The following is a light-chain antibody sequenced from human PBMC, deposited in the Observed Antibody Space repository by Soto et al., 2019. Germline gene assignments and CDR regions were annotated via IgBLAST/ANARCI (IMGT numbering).Light chain of an antibody. V-gene: IGKV1D-12*01. Sequence: DLQMTQSPSSVSASVGDRVTITCRASHGIGSWLAWYQQKPGKAPKLLISGASSLQSGVPSRFSGSGSGTDFTLTISSLQPEDFATYYCQQANGSPFTFGPGTKVDIK. CDR3: QQANGSPFT. J-gene: IGKJ3*01. CDR2: GAS. CDR1: HGIGSW.